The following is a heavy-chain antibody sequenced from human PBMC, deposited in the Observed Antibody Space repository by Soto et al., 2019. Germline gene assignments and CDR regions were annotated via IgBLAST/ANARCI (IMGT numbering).Heavy chain of an antibody. CDR2: IHAYNGNT. CDR1: GYTFTSYG. J-gene: IGHJ4*02. CDR3: ARDVGYGLIDY. V-gene: IGHV1-18*01. Sequence: QVQLVQSGAEVKKPGASVKVSCKASGYTFTSYGISWVLQAPGQGLVWMGWIHAYNGNTNKAQKFQSRVTMTTDTSTSTAYMELRSVRSDATAVYYCARDVGYGLIDYWGKGTLVTVSS. D-gene: IGHD5-18*01.